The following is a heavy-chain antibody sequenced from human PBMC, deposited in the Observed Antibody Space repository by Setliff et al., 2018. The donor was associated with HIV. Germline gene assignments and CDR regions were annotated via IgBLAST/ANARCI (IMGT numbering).Heavy chain of an antibody. Sequence: GESLKISCQASGYSFADYWIGWVRQMPGKGLEWIGIIYPRDSDTRYSSSFEGQVSISVDKSFSTAYLPWSSLKASDTAMYYCARQMKFTSNGAGNAYYYDNWGQGALVTVSS. CDR2: IYPRDSDT. D-gene: IGHD4-4*01. J-gene: IGHJ4*02. CDR1: GYSFADYW. CDR3: ARQMKFTSNGAGNAYYYDN. V-gene: IGHV5-51*01.